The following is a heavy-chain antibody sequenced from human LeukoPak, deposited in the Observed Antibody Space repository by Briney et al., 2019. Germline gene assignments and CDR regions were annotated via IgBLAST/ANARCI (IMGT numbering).Heavy chain of an antibody. CDR1: GYTFTSYD. J-gene: IGHJ4*02. CDR3: ARGVRAEAVGPPDY. D-gene: IGHD1-14*01. CDR2: IIPIFDAS. V-gene: IGHV1-69*13. Sequence: ASVKVSCKASGYTFTSYDINWVRQAPGQGLEWMGRIIPIFDASHYAQKFQGRLAITADESTSTAYMELSSLTSDDTAVYYCARGVRAEAVGPPDYWGQGTLVSVSS.